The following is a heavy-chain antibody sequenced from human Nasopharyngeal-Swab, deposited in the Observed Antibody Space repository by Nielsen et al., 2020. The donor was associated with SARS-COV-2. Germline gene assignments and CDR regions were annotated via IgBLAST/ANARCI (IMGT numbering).Heavy chain of an antibody. Sequence: ASVKVSCKASGYSFTSYHMYWVRPAPGQGLEWMGIINPSGGSATYAQRFQGKVTMTRDTSTSTVFMELSSLKSEDTAVYYCARDRYGSGSFLGYWGQGTLVTVSS. J-gene: IGHJ4*02. CDR1: GYSFTSYH. D-gene: IGHD3-10*01. CDR2: INPSGGSA. CDR3: ARDRYGSGSFLGY. V-gene: IGHV1-46*01.